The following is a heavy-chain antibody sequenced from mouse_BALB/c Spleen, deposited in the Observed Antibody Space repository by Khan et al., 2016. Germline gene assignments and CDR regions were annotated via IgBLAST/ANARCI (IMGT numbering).Heavy chain of an antibody. CDR3: GRDRYDYFDY. V-gene: IGHV5-4*02. D-gene: IGHD2-14*01. J-gene: IGHJ2*01. Sequence: EVELVESGGGLVKPGGSLKLSCAASGFTFSDYYMYWVRQTPEKRLEWVATISDGGSYTYYPDSVKGRFTISRDNAKNNLYLQMSSLKSEDTATYYCGRDRYDYFDYWGQGTTLTVSS. CDR1: GFTFSDYY. CDR2: ISDGGSYT.